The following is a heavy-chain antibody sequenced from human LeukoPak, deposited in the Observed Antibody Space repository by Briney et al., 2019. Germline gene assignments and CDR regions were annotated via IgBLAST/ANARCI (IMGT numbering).Heavy chain of an antibody. J-gene: IGHJ4*02. CDR1: GGSISSYY. D-gene: IGHD1-1*01. CDR3: ARGGHFGTVLFDY. CDR2: IYYSGST. Sequence: MPSETLSLTCTVSGGSISSYYWSWIRQPPGKGLEWIGYIYYSGSTNYNPSLKSRVTISGDTSNNQVSLKLISVTAADTAVYFCARGGHFGTVLFDYWGQGTLVTVSS. V-gene: IGHV4-59*01.